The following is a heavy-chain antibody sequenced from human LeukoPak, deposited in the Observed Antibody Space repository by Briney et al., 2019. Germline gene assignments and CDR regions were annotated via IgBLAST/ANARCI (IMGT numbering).Heavy chain of an antibody. CDR1: RFTFSSYA. D-gene: IGHD2-15*01. J-gene: IGHJ4*02. CDR3: ARDQTPFY. Sequence: PGGSLRLSCAASRFTFSSYAMSWVRQAPGKGLEWVSGISGSGGSTYYADSVKGQFTISRDNARNSLYLQMNSLRAEDTAVYYCARDQTPFYWGQGSLVTVSS. V-gene: IGHV3-23*01. CDR2: ISGSGGST.